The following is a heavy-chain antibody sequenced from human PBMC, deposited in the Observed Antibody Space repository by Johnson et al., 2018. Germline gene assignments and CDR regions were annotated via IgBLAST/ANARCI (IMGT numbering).Heavy chain of an antibody. CDR1: GFTFDDHA. D-gene: IGHD2-21*02. V-gene: IGHV3-9*01. J-gene: IGHJ6*02. CDR2: ISWNSSTI. Sequence: VQLVESGGGLVQPGRSLRLSCAASGFTFDDHAMHWVRQAPGKGLEWVSGISWNSSTIGYADSVNGRFTISKDNAKKSLHLQMNSLGAEDTALYYCARGYCGGDCYTDYYYGMDVWGQGTTVTVSS. CDR3: ARGYCGGDCYTDYYYGMDV.